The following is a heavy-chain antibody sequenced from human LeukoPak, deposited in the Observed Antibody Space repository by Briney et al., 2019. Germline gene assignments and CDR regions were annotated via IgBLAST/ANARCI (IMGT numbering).Heavy chain of an antibody. J-gene: IGHJ5*02. V-gene: IGHV4-59*08. CDR3: ARQRNWFDP. CDR1: GGSISSYY. Sequence: TSSETLSLTCTVSGGSISSYYWSWIRQPPRKGLEWIGYIYYSGSTNYNPSLKSRVTISVDTSKNQFSLKLSSVTAADTAVYYCARQRNWFDPWGQGTLVTVSS. CDR2: IYYSGST.